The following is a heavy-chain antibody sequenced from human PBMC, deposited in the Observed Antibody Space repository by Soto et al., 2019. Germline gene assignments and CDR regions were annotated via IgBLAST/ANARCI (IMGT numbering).Heavy chain of an antibody. CDR1: GGTFSSYA. J-gene: IGHJ6*02. V-gene: IGHV1-69*12. CDR2: IIPIFGTA. Sequence: QVQLVQSGAEVKKPGSSVKVSCKASGGTFSSYAITWVRQAPGQGLEWMGGIIPIFGTANYAQKFEGRVTITADESTSTAYMALSSLRPEDTAVYYCATEGDGSGSYFYGMDLWGQGTTVTVSS. D-gene: IGHD3-22*01. CDR3: ATEGDGSGSYFYGMDL.